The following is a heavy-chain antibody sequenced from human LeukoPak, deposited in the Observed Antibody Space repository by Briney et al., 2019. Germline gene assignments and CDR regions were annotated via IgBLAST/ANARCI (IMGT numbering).Heavy chain of an antibody. CDR2: IWYDGSNK. D-gene: IGHD5-18*01. CDR3: ARDRGYSYGDLVDY. J-gene: IGHJ4*02. V-gene: IGHV3-33*01. Sequence: PGGSLRLSCAASGFTFSIYGMHWVRQAPGKGLEWVAVIWYDGSNKYYADSVKGRFTISRDNSKNTLYLQMNSLRAEDTAVYYCARDRGYSYGDLVDYWGQGTLVTVSS. CDR1: GFTFSIYG.